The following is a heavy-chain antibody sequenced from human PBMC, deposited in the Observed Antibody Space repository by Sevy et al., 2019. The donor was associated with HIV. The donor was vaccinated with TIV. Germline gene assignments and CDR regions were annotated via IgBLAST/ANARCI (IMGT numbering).Heavy chain of an antibody. Sequence: ASVKVSCKASGGTFSSYAISWVRQAPGQGLEWMGGIIPIYGTANYTQKFQGRVTITADKCTSTAYMELSSLRSEDTAVYYCARSYCSGGSGYYGLDVGAFGIWGQGTMVTVSS. J-gene: IGHJ3*02. CDR1: GGTFSSYA. V-gene: IGHV1-69*06. CDR2: IIPIYGTA. D-gene: IGHD2-15*01. CDR3: ARSYCSGGSGYYGLDVGAFGI.